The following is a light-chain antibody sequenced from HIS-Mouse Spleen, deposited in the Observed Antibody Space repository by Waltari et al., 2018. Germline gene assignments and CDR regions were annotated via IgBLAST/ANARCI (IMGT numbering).Light chain of an antibody. CDR3: SSYAGSNNYV. V-gene: IGLV2-8*01. J-gene: IGLJ1*01. CDR2: EVS. CDR1: SSAVRGYTY. Sequence: QSALTQPPSASGSPAPSVTISCTGTSSAVRGYTYVSWYQQHPGKAPKLMLYEVSKRPSGVPDRFSGAKSGNTASLTVSGLQAEDEADYYCSSYAGSNNYVFGTGTKVTVL.